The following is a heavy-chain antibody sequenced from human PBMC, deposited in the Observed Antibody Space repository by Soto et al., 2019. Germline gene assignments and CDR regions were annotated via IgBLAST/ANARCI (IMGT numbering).Heavy chain of an antibody. J-gene: IGHJ4*02. CDR2: IGVYANT. D-gene: IGHD1-26*01. CDR1: GFIFSSYD. Sequence: EVELLESGGDLVQPGGSLRLSCAASGFIFSSYDMNWVRQAPGKGLEWVSAIGVYANTYYADSVKGRFTISRDDSRNTVHLQLNSLRVDDTAVYYCAKDSTVGSPGDYFDSWGQGTLVTVSS. CDR3: AKDSTVGSPGDYFDS. V-gene: IGHV3-23*01.